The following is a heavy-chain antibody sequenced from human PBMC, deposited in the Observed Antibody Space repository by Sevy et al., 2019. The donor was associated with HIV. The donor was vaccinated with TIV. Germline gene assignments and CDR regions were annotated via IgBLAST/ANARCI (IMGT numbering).Heavy chain of an antibody. CDR3: ARQSAYSSPEYYYYGMDA. CDR1: GVTFRDYD. V-gene: IGHV3-11*06. J-gene: IGHJ6*02. D-gene: IGHD6-13*01. CDR2: IRSSSNYK. Sequence: SLRLSCAASGVTFRDYDMSWIRQAPGRGLEWVSYIRSSSNYKNYEDSLKGRFTISRDNTKNSLYLKMNSLRDEDTAAYYSARQSAYSSPEYYYYGMDAWRQGNTVTVSS.